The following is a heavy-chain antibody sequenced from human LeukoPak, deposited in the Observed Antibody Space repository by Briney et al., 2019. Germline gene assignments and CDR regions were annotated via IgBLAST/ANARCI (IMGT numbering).Heavy chain of an antibody. Sequence: SETLSLTCAVYGGSFSGYYWSWIRQPPGKGLEWIGEINHSGSTNYNPSLKSRVTISVDTSKNQFSLELSSVTAADTAVYYCARGRNHDFWSGYMGYYYYYMDVWGKGTTVTVSS. CDR1: GGSFSGYY. V-gene: IGHV4-34*01. CDR3: ARGRNHDFWSGYMGYYYYYMDV. CDR2: INHSGST. D-gene: IGHD3-3*01. J-gene: IGHJ6*03.